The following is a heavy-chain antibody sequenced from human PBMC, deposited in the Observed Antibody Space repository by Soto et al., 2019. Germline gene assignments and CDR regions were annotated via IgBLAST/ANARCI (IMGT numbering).Heavy chain of an antibody. V-gene: IGHV6-1*01. D-gene: IGHD6-6*01. Sequence: RTLSLTRALSGDSVSSTIAALNWVRHCPSRGLEWLGRTYYRSKWYTNYAASVKSRITINPDTSETQFSLQLNSATPEDTAVYYCARSSFAARPQYCYYYNGMDVWGQGTTVTVSS. CDR1: GDSVSSTIAA. CDR3: ARSSFAARPQYCYYYNGMDV. CDR2: TYYRSKWYT. J-gene: IGHJ6*02.